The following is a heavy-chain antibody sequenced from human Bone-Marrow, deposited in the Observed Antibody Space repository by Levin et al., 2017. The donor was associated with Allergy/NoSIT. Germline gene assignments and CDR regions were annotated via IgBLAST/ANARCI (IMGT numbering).Heavy chain of an antibody. D-gene: IGHD1-26*01. J-gene: IGHJ4*02. CDR3: VRGGLGSTGLDY. CDR2: MNTDGSYT. Sequence: GGSLRLSCAASGFTFSIYWMYWVRQAPGKGLEWVSRMNTDGSYTAYADSVKGRFTISRDNAKSTLYLQMNSLRVEDTAVYYCVRGGLGSTGLDYWGQGALVPVSS. CDR1: GFTFSIYW. V-gene: IGHV3-74*01.